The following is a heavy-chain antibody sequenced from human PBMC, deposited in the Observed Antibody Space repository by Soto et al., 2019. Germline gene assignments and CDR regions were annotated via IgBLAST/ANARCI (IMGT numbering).Heavy chain of an antibody. Sequence: LSLTCTVSGGSISSGGNYWSWIGQYPGLGLEWIGAVYYSGSTYYKRPLKSRLTMSVDTAKNQFSLLLTSVTAADTYIYYCSREYSRRWYGSFQLWGQGISVTVSS. D-gene: IGHD6-13*01. V-gene: IGHV4-31*03. J-gene: IGHJ1*01. CDR1: GGSISSGGNY. CDR3: SREYSRRWYGSFQL. CDR2: VYYSGST.